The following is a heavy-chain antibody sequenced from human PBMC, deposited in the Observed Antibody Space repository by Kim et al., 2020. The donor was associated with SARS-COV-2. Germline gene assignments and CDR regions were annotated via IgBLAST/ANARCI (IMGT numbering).Heavy chain of an antibody. CDR3: AKAAISGAAAARGVDY. D-gene: IGHD6-13*01. J-gene: IGHJ4*02. V-gene: IGHV3-30*18. CDR1: GFTFSSYG. CDR2: ISYDGNTK. Sequence: GGSLRLSCAASGFTFSSYGMHWVRQAPGKGLEWVAVISYDGNTKYYGDFVKGRLTISRDNSKNTLFLQMNSLRVEDTAVYYCAKAAISGAAAARGVDYWGQGPLVTVSS.